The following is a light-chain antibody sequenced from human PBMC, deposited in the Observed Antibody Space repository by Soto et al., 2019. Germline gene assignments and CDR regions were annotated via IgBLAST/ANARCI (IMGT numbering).Light chain of an antibody. CDR1: QSISSW. CDR3: QQYNSCCIFT. CDR2: KAS. Sequence: DIQMTQSPSTLSASVGDRVTITCRASQSISSWLAWYQQKPGKAPKLLIYKASSLESGVPPRFSGSGSGTEFTLTISSLQPDDFATYYCQQYNSCCIFTFGPGTKVDIK. V-gene: IGKV1-5*03. J-gene: IGKJ3*01.